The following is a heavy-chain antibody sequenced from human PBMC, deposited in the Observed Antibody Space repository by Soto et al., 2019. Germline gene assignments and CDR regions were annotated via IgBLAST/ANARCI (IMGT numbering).Heavy chain of an antibody. Sequence: GASVKVSCKASGFTFTSSAVQWVRQARGQHLEWIGWIVVGSGNTNYAQKFQERVTITRDMSTSTAYMELSSLRSEDTAVYYCAADEGRNYDILTGYPTRTRGFDPWGQGTLVTVSS. CDR2: IVVGSGNT. V-gene: IGHV1-58*01. CDR3: AADEGRNYDILTGYPTRTRGFDP. D-gene: IGHD3-9*01. CDR1: GFTFTSSA. J-gene: IGHJ5*02.